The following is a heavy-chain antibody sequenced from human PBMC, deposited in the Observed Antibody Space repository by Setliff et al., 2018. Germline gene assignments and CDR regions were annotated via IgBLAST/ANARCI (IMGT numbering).Heavy chain of an antibody. Sequence: GSLRLSCAASGFTFSSYSMNWVRQAPGKGLEWVSYISSSSSTIYYADSVKGRFTISRDNAKNSLYLQMNSLRAEDTAVYYCATPVPRYSSGWYCYWGQGTLVTVSS. CDR1: GFTFSSYS. V-gene: IGHV3-48*04. D-gene: IGHD6-19*01. CDR3: ATPVPRYSSGWYCY. J-gene: IGHJ4*02. CDR2: ISSSSSTI.